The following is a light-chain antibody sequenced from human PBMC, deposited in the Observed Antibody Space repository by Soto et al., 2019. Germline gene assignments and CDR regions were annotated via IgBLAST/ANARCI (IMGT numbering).Light chain of an antibody. CDR3: QDFAYPEWT. Sequence: VLTQSPDTLSLSPGERATLSCRASQGSSSQYLAWYQQRPGQPPRLLIYGVFIRANGIPDRFSGSGFGSDFTLTISRLEPEDFAVYYCQDFAYPEWTFGQGTKVEI. CDR2: GVF. V-gene: IGKV3-20*01. J-gene: IGKJ1*01. CDR1: QGSSSQY.